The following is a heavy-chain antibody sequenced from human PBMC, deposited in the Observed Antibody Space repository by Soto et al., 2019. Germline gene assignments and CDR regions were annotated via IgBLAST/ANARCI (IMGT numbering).Heavy chain of an antibody. V-gene: IGHV3-53*02. CDR3: ARKSDSSPVPEADGV. CDR1: GFSVGRNY. Sequence: EVQLVETGGGLIQPGGSLRLSCAASGFSVGRNYMTWVRQSPGKGLEWVSLIYSNGDTDYADSVKGRFSISRDNFKNTLYLQMNDLRAEDTAVHHCARKSDSSPVPEADGVWVRGTLVTVSS. CDR2: IYSNGDT. J-gene: IGHJ1*01. D-gene: IGHD2-8*01.